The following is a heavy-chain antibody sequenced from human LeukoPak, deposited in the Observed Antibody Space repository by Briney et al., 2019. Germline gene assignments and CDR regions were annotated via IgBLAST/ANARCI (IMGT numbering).Heavy chain of an antibody. CDR2: ISSSGSTI. D-gene: IGHD1-7*01. Sequence: PGGSLRLSCAASGFTFSSYEMNWVRQAPGKGLEWVSYISSSGSTIYYADSVKGRFTISRDNSKNTLYLQMNSLRAEDTAVYYCAKGRRAPLVGTITKSWIDYWGQGTLVTVSS. J-gene: IGHJ4*02. V-gene: IGHV3-48*03. CDR1: GFTFSSYE. CDR3: AKGRRAPLVGTITKSWIDY.